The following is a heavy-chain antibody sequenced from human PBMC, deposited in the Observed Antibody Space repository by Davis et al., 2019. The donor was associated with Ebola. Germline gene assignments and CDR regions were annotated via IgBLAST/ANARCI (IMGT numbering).Heavy chain of an antibody. Sequence: ASVKVSCKASGYTFTSYGISWVRQAPGQGLEWMGWISAYNGNTNYAQKLQGRVTMTTDTSTSTAYMELSSLRSEDTAVYYCAGAGSNLVSLHYGMDVWGKGTTVTVSS. CDR3: AGAGSNLVSLHYGMDV. D-gene: IGHD3-10*01. CDR1: GYTFTSYG. CDR2: ISAYNGNT. J-gene: IGHJ6*04. V-gene: IGHV1-18*04.